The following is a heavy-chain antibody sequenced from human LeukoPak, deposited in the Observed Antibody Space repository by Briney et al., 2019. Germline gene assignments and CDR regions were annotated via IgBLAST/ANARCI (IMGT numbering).Heavy chain of an antibody. CDR3: ATSLKWELLVARAFDI. CDR1: GYTFTRYD. Sequence: ASVKVSCKASGYTFTRYDINWVRQAPGKGLEWMGGFDPEDGETIYAQKFQGRVTMTEDTSTDTAYMELSSLRSEDTAVYYCATSLKWELLVARAFDIWGQGTMVTVSS. D-gene: IGHD1-26*01. V-gene: IGHV1-24*01. J-gene: IGHJ3*02. CDR2: FDPEDGET.